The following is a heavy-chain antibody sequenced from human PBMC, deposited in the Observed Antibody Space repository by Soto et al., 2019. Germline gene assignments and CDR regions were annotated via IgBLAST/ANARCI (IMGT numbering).Heavy chain of an antibody. CDR3: ARDPHEFWTSYWFDP. Sequence: ASVKVSCKTSGYTFNTYGINWVRQAPGQGLELMGWISAYDGKTTYAEKFQGRVTLTTDTSTSTAYMELRSLRSDDTAIYYCARDPHEFWTSYWFDPWGQGLLVTVSS. V-gene: IGHV1-18*01. CDR2: ISAYDGKT. CDR1: GYTFNTYG. D-gene: IGHD3-3*01. J-gene: IGHJ5*02.